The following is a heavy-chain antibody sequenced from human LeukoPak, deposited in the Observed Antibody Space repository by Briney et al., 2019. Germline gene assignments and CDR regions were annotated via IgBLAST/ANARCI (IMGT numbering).Heavy chain of an antibody. V-gene: IGHV3-23*01. Sequence: GGCLRLSCAASGFTFSSYAMTWVRQAPGKGLEWVSGISGSGGRTYYADYVKGRFTISRDNSKNTLYLHLDDLRADDTAIYYCAKKIGAPYDSSESYFLFDYWGQGTLVTDSS. J-gene: IGHJ4*02. CDR3: AKKIGAPYDSSESYFLFDY. D-gene: IGHD3-22*01. CDR2: ISGSGGRT. CDR1: GFTFSSYA.